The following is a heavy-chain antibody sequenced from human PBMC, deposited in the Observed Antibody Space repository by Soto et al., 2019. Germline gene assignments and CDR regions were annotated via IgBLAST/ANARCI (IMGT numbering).Heavy chain of an antibody. Sequence: QMQLVQSGPEVKKPGTSVKVSCKASGFTFTSSAVQWVRQARGQRLEWIGWIVVGSGNTNYAQKFQERVTITRDMSTSTAYMELSSLRSEDTAVYYCAADPERLFDYYYYGMDVWGQGTTVTVSS. J-gene: IGHJ6*02. V-gene: IGHV1-58*01. CDR3: AADPERLFDYYYYGMDV. CDR1: GFTFTSSA. CDR2: IVVGSGNT. D-gene: IGHD1-1*01.